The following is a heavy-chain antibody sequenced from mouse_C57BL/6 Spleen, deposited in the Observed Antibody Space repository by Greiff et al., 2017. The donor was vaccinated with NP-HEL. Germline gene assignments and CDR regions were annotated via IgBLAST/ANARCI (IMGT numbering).Heavy chain of an antibody. CDR1: GYTFTSYG. D-gene: IGHD1-1*01. V-gene: IGHV1-81*01. J-gene: IGHJ2*01. CDR2: IYPRSGST. Sequence: VKLMESGAELARPGASVKLSCKASGYTFTSYGISWVKQRTGQGLEWIGEIYPRSGSTNYNEKFKSKATLTVDTSSSTAYMQLSSLTSEDSAVYYCARALYGSHDYWGQGTTLTVSS. CDR3: ARALYGSHDY.